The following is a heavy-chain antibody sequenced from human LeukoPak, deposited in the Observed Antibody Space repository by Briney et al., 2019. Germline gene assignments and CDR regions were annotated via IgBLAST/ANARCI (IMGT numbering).Heavy chain of an antibody. D-gene: IGHD6-19*01. J-gene: IGHJ4*02. CDR1: GYTFTSYY. CDR2: INPSGGST. Sequence: ASVKVSCKASGYTFTSYYMHWVRQAPGQGLEWMGIINPSGGSTSYAQKFQGRVTMTRDTSTSTVYMELSSLRSEDTAVYYCARGGGAAVAGFDHDYWGQGTLVTVSS. CDR3: ARGGGAAVAGFDHDY. V-gene: IGHV1-46*01.